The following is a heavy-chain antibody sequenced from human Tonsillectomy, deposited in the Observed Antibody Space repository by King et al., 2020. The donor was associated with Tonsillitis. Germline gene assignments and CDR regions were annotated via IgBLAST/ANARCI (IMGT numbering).Heavy chain of an antibody. CDR2: IYYTGST. Sequence: QLQESGPGLVKPSETLSLTCTVSGGSISSSSYYWGWIRQPPGKGLEGIGSIYYTGSTYYNPSLKSRVTISVDTSKNQFSLKRSSVTAADTAVYYCARLDYRQQWLVVAFDIWGQGTMVTVSS. J-gene: IGHJ3*02. CDR3: ARLDYRQQWLVVAFDI. CDR1: GGSISSSSYY. D-gene: IGHD6-19*01. V-gene: IGHV4-39*01.